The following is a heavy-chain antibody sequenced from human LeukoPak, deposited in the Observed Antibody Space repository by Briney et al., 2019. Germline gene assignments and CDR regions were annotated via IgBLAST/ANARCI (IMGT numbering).Heavy chain of an antibody. J-gene: IGHJ4*02. D-gene: IGHD6-13*01. V-gene: IGHV1-3*04. Sequence: ASVKVSCKASGYTFTTYNMHWVRQAPGQRLEWMGWINTGNGDTVYSQKFQGRVTITRDTSASTAYMELSSLRSEDTAVYYCARDEGGSRWYLWGQGTLVTVSS. CDR2: INTGNGDT. CDR3: ARDEGGSRWYL. CDR1: GYTFTTYN.